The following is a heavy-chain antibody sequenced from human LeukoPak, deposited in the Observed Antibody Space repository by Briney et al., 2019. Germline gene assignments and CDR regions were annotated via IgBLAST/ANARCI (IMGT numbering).Heavy chain of an antibody. CDR2: IYTSGST. D-gene: IGHD6-13*01. J-gene: IGHJ3*02. V-gene: IGHV4-39*07. Sequence: KSSETLSLTCTVSGGSISSSTYYWGWIRQPPGKGLEWIGRIYTSGSTNYNPSLKSRVTISVDTSKNQFSLKLSSVTAADTAVYYCARGVIAAAGGVAFDIWGQGTMVTVSS. CDR1: GGSISSSTYY. CDR3: ARGVIAAAGGVAFDI.